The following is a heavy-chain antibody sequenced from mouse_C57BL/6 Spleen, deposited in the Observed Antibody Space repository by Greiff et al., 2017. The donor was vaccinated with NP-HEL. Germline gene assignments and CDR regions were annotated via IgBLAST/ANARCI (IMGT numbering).Heavy chain of an antibody. J-gene: IGHJ2*01. D-gene: IGHD1-1*01. Sequence: VQLKESGPELVKPGDSVKISCKASGYSFTGYFMNWVMQSHGKSLEWIGRINPYNGDTFYNQKFKGKATLTVDKSSSTAHMELRSLTSEDSAVYYCARSGSSYYFDYWGQGTTLTVSS. V-gene: IGHV1-20*01. CDR2: INPYNGDT. CDR3: ARSGSSYYFDY. CDR1: GYSFTGYF.